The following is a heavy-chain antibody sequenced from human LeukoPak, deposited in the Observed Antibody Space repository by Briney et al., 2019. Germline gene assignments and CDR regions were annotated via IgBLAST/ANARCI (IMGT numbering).Heavy chain of an antibody. Sequence: GGSLRLSCTASGFTFSSYAMNWVRQAPGKGLEWVSGIGAGGTFTYYADSVKGRFTISRDNSRNTLYLQMNSLRAEDTAVYYCARGGYLYGNWGQGTLVTVSS. V-gene: IGHV3-23*01. CDR2: IGAGGTFT. CDR3: ARGGYLYGN. CDR1: GFTFSSYA. J-gene: IGHJ4*02. D-gene: IGHD5-18*01.